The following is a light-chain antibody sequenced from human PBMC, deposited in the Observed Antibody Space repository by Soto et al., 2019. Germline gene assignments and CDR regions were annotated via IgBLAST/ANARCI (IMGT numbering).Light chain of an antibody. V-gene: IGKV1-33*01. CDR1: EHINNY. CDR2: DAS. Sequence: DVQITQSAPSLSASVGDRVTITCQASEHINNYLNWYQQIPGKAPKLLIYDASNLAAGAPSRFSGSGSGTAFTFAISGLQPDDVATYYCQQYDSLPLTFGGGTKEDIK. J-gene: IGKJ4*01. CDR3: QQYDSLPLT.